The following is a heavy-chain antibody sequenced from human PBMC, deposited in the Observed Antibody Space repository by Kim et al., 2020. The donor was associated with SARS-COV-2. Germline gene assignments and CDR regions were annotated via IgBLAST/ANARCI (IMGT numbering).Heavy chain of an antibody. J-gene: IGHJ6*02. CDR3: ARDSVAVAGDYYYYGMDV. V-gene: IGHV3-7*03. CDR1: GFTFSSYW. Sequence: GGSLRLSCAASGFTFSSYWMSWVRQAPGKGLEWVANIKQDGSEKYYVDSVKGRFTISRDNAKNSLYLQMNSLRAEDTAVYYCARDSVAVAGDYYYYGMDVWGQGHTVTVPS. CDR2: IKQDGSEK. D-gene: IGHD6-19*01.